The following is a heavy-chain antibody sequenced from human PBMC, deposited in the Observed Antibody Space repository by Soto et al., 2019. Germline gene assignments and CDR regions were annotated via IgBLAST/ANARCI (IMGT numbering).Heavy chain of an antibody. Sequence: EVQLVESGGGLVQPGGSLRLSCAASGFTFRSYWMRWVRQAPVKGLEWVANMKQDGTEEYDVDSVRGRFTISRDNAKNSLYLQLNSLRVEDTAVYYCARDGYSAGFDIWGQGTMVTVSS. J-gene: IGHJ3*02. CDR3: ARDGYSAGFDI. CDR2: MKQDGTEE. V-gene: IGHV3-7*01. CDR1: GFTFRSYW. D-gene: IGHD5-18*01.